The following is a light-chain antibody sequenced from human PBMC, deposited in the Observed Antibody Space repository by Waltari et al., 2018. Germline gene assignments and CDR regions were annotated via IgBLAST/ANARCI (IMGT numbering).Light chain of an antibody. Sequence: QSVLSQPPSASGPPGQRVTISCSGTSSNVGSNSVYWYQHHPGTVPKLLIYRNEQRPSGLPDRFSGAKSGTSASLAISGLQSEDESDYYCAVWDDSLIGRVFGGGTKLTVL. V-gene: IGLV1-47*01. CDR3: AVWDDSLIGRV. CDR1: SSNVGSNS. J-gene: IGLJ3*02. CDR2: RNE.